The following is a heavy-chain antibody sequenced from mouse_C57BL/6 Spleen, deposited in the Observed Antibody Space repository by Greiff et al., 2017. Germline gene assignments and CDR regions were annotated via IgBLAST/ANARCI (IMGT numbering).Heavy chain of an antibody. J-gene: IGHJ4*01. CDR1: GYTFTSYW. D-gene: IGHD2-14*01. CDR2: IHPNSGST. Sequence: VQLQQPGAELVKPGASVKLSCKASGYTFTSYWMHWVKQRPGQGLEWIGMIHPNSGSTNYNEKFKSKATLTVDKSSSTAYMQLSSLTSEDSAVYCCARLGGYAGAKDYWGQGTSVTVSS. V-gene: IGHV1-64*01. CDR3: ARLGGYAGAKDY.